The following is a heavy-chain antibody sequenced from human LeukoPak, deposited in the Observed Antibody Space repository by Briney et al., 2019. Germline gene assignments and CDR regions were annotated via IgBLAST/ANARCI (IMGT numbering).Heavy chain of an antibody. V-gene: IGHV4-4*07. J-gene: IGHJ6*02. D-gene: IGHD6-19*01. CDR1: GGSISSYY. Sequence: PSETLSLTCTVFGGSISSYYWGWIRQPAGKGLKWIGRIYTSGSTNYNPSLKSRVTMSVDTSKNQFSLKLSSVTAADTAVYYCARDSGGWYGPYYYYGMDVWGQGTTVTVSS. CDR2: IYTSGST. CDR3: ARDSGGWYGPYYYYGMDV.